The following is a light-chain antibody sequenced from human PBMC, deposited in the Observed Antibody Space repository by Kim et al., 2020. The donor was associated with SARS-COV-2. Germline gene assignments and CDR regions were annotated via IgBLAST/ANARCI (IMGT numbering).Light chain of an antibody. CDR3: QTWGTGSQGV. CDR1: SGHSNDA. CDR2: VNSDGSH. J-gene: IGLJ2*01. Sequence: QPVLTQSPSASASLGASVKLTCTLTSGHSNDAIAWHQQQPEKGPRYLMKVNSDGSHFKGDGIPDRFSGSSSGAERYLTISSLQSEDEADYYCQTWGTGSQGVFGGGTQLTVL. V-gene: IGLV4-69*01.